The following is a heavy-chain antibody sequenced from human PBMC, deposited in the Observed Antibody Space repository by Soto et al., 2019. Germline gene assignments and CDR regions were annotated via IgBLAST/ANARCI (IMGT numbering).Heavy chain of an antibody. CDR3: VKVSYSSLTTLGSPFHV. V-gene: IGHV3-9*01. Sequence: QLVESGGGLVQPGRSLRLSCAASGFTFDDYAMHWVRQAPGKGLEWVSGISWSGDNMAYADSVKGRFITSRDNVKNSLYLQMNSLIVEATAMYHCVKVSYSSLTTLGSPFHVWGQGTMVTVS. D-gene: IGHD4-4*01. J-gene: IGHJ3*01. CDR1: GFTFDDYA. CDR2: ISWSGDNM.